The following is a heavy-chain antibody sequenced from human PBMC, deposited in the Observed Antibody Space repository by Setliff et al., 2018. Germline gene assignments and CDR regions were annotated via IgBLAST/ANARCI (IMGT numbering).Heavy chain of an antibody. CDR1: GYTFTGYY. V-gene: IGHV1-2*02. J-gene: IGHJ3*02. D-gene: IGHD6-13*01. CDR2: INPNSGGT. Sequence: GASVKVSCKASGYTFTGYYMHWVRQAPGQGLEWMGWINPNSGGTNYAQKFQGRVTMTRDTSISTAYMELSRLRSDDTAVYYCARGGGSSSWYDAFDIWGQGTMVTVSS. CDR3: ARGGGSSSWYDAFDI.